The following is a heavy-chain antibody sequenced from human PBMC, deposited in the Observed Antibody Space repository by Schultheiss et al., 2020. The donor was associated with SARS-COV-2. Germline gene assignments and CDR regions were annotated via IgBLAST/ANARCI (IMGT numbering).Heavy chain of an antibody. CDR1: GFTFSDYY. D-gene: IGHD3-22*01. J-gene: IGHJ1*01. CDR3: ASEPDSSGYYYVSYFQH. V-gene: IGHV3-11*04. Sequence: VGSLRLSCAASGFTFSDYYMSWIRQAPGKGLEWVLYISSSGSTIYYADSVKGRFTISRDNAKNSLYLQMNSLRAEDTAVYYCASEPDSSGYYYVSYFQHWGQGTLVTVSS. CDR2: ISSSGSTI.